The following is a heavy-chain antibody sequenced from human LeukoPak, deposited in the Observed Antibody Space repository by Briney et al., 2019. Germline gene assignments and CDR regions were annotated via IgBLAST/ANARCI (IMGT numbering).Heavy chain of an antibody. V-gene: IGHV3-48*04. CDR3: ASRPLSGRSTWYTLDF. CDR1: GFTSTSYS. D-gene: IGHD6-13*01. CDR2: VSSTGKTT. Sequence: GGSLRLSCAASGFTSTSYSINWVRQAPGKGLEWISYVSSTGKTTYYAASVKGRVTFSRDDADNSLYLQMNSLRVEDTGIYYCASRPLSGRSTWYTLDFWGQGVLVTVSS. J-gene: IGHJ4*02.